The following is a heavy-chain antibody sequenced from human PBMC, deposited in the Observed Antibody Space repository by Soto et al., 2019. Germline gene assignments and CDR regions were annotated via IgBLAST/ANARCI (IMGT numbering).Heavy chain of an antibody. D-gene: IGHD2-15*01. Sequence: GGSLRLSCAASGFTFGSYSMNWVRQAPGKGLEWVSFILSSSGVIYYADSVKGRFTISRDNAKNSLYLQMNSLRAEDTAVYYCARDRSMIESVVVVADSVIAFDIWGQGTMVTVSS. V-gene: IGHV3-48*04. CDR3: ARDRSMIESVVVVADSVIAFDI. J-gene: IGHJ3*02. CDR2: ILSSSGVI. CDR1: GFTFGSYS.